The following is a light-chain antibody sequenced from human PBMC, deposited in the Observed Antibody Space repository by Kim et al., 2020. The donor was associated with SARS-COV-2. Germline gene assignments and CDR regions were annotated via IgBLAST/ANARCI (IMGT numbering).Light chain of an antibody. CDR2: GAF. CDR3: QQYGDSHQT. CDR1: QRVGGNY. Sequence: PEAGATLSCRASQRVGGNYLAWYQQKPGLAPRLLIYGAFSRATGIPDRFRGGGSGTDFTLTITALEPEDFAVYYCQQYGDSHQTFGQGTKLEI. V-gene: IGKV3-20*01. J-gene: IGKJ2*01.